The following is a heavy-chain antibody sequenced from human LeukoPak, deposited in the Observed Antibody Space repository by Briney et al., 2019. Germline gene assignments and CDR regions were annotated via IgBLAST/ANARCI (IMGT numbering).Heavy chain of an antibody. V-gene: IGHV4-38-2*02. Sequence: SETLSLTCTVSGYSISSGYYWGWIRQPPGKGLEWIGSIYHSGSTYYNPSLKSRVTISVDTSKNQFSLKLSSVTAADTAVYYCARVYSSSLLDASDIWGQGTMVTVSS. D-gene: IGHD6-6*01. CDR1: GYSISSGYY. CDR3: ARVYSSSLLDASDI. CDR2: IYHSGST. J-gene: IGHJ3*02.